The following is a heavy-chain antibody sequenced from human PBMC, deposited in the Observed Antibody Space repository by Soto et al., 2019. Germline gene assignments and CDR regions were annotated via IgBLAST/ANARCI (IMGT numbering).Heavy chain of an antibody. CDR2: INPNSGGT. CDR3: AREYYDSSGYYGGYYYYYGMDV. CDR1: GYSFTGYY. J-gene: IGHJ6*02. D-gene: IGHD3-22*01. V-gene: IGHV1-2*04. Sequence: ASVKGSWKASGYSFTGYYMHLVRQAPGQGLEWMGWINPNSGGTNYAQKFQGWVTMTRDTSISTAYMELSRLRSDDTAVYYCAREYYDSSGYYGGYYYYYGMDVWGQGTTVTVSS.